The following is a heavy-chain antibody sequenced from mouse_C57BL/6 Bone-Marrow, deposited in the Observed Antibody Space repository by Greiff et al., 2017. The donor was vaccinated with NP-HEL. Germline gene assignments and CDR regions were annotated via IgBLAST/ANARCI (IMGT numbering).Heavy chain of an antibody. CDR3: ARDYYGSSWYLDV. CDR1: GYTFTDYY. CDR2: INPNNGGS. D-gene: IGHD1-1*01. J-gene: IGHJ1*03. V-gene: IGHV1-26*01. Sequence: EVQLQQSGPELVKPGASVKISCKASGYTFTDYYMNWVRQSHGKSLEWIGDINPNNGGSSYNQRFKGKATLTVDTSSSTAYMELRSLTAEDSAVYDCARDYYGSSWYLDVWGTGTTVTVSS.